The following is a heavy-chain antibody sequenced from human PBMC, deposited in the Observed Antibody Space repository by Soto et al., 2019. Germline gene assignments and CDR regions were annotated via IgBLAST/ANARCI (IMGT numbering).Heavy chain of an antibody. CDR3: ARDRGSYDILTGYYPAPFDY. D-gene: IGHD3-9*01. CDR2: IYYSGST. J-gene: IGHJ4*02. CDR1: GGSISSGSISSGSYS. Sequence: SETLSLTCAVSGGSISSGSISSGSYSWSWIRQPPGKGLEWIGYIYYSGSTYYNPSLKSRVTISVDTSKNQFSLKLSSVTAADTAVYYCARDRGSYDILTGYYPAPFDYWGQGTLVTVSS. V-gene: IGHV4-31*11.